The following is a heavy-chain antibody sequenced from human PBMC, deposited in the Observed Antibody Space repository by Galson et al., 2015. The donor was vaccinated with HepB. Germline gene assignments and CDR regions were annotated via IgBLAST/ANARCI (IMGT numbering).Heavy chain of an antibody. CDR1: GFTFSSYA. Sequence: SLRLSCAASGFTFSSYAMHWVRQAPGKGLEWVAVISYDGSNKYYADSVKGRFTISRDNSKNTLYLQMNSLRAEDTAVYYCARDLADYDATPEVGGGMDVWGQGTTVTVSS. CDR2: ISYDGSNK. CDR3: ARDLADYDATPEVGGGMDV. J-gene: IGHJ6*02. D-gene: IGHD3-16*01. V-gene: IGHV3-30-3*01.